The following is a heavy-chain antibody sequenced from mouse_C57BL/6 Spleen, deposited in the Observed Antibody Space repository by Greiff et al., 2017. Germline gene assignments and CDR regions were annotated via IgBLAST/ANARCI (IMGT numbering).Heavy chain of an antibody. CDR1: GYTFTDYE. CDR2: IDPETGGT. CDR3: TKGAYSNYGYFDV. D-gene: IGHD2-5*01. J-gene: IGHJ1*03. V-gene: IGHV1-15*01. Sequence: VQLQQPGAELVRPGASVTLSCKASGYTFTDYEMHWVKQTPVHGLEWIGTIDPETGGTAYNQKFKGKAKLTADKSSSTAYMELRSLTSEDSAVYYCTKGAYSNYGYFDVWGTGTTVTVSS.